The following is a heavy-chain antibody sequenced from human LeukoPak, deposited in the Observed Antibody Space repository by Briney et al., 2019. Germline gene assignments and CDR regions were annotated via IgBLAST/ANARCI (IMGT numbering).Heavy chain of an antibody. CDR3: ARGEEITFGGVIVIPDY. J-gene: IGHJ4*02. D-gene: IGHD3-16*02. Sequence: ASVKVSCKASGYTFTSCDINWVRQATGQGLEWMGWMNPNSGNTGYAQKFQGRVTMTRNTSISTAYMELSSLRSEDTAVYYCARGEEITFGGVIVIPDYWGQGTLVTVSS. CDR1: GYTFTSCD. CDR2: MNPNSGNT. V-gene: IGHV1-8*01.